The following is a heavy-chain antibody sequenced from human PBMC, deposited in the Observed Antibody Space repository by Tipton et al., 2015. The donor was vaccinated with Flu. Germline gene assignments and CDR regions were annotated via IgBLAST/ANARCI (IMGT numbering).Heavy chain of an antibody. D-gene: IGHD4/OR15-4a*01. CDR2: VYYSGST. CDR1: GGSIIPYF. CDR3: ARVVRGAGTDY. Sequence: LRLSCTVSGGSIIPYFWSWIRQPPGKGLEWLGYVYYSGSTNYNPSLNSRVSMSVDTSENQFSLRLTSVTAADTAVYYCARVVRGAGTDYWGQGTLVTVST. V-gene: IGHV4-59*01. J-gene: IGHJ4*02.